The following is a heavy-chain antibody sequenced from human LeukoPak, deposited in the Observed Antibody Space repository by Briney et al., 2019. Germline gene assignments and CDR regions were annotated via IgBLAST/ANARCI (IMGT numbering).Heavy chain of an antibody. Sequence: GGSLRLSCAASGFTFSSYSMNWVRQAPGKGLEWVSYISSSGSTIYYADSVKGRFTISRDNAKNSLYLQMNSLRAEDTAVYYCARDRPTVVTPTYYFDYWGQGTLVTVSS. D-gene: IGHD4-23*01. CDR3: ARDRPTVVTPTYYFDY. J-gene: IGHJ4*02. CDR2: ISSSGSTI. CDR1: GFTFSSYS. V-gene: IGHV3-48*04.